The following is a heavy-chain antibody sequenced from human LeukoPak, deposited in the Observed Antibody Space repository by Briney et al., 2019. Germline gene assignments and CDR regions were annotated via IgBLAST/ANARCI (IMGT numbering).Heavy chain of an antibody. CDR1: GFTFSTYW. J-gene: IGHJ4*02. Sequence: PGGSLRLCCAASGFTFSTYWMSWVRQAPGKGLEWVANIHQDGNKKYYVDSVEGRFTISRDNAKNSLYLQMNSLRVEDTAVYYCARGDDFSGDYWGQGTLVTVSS. CDR3: ARGDDFSGDY. CDR2: IHQDGNKK. V-gene: IGHV3-7*04. D-gene: IGHD1-1*01.